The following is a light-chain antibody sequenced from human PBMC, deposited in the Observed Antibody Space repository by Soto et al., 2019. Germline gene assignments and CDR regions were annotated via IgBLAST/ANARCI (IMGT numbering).Light chain of an antibody. J-gene: IGKJ5*01. V-gene: IGKV1-39*01. CDR3: QQSYSTPHT. CDR1: QDISSY. Sequence: IQVTQSPSSLSASVGDRVTITCRASQDISSYLAWYQQKPGKAPTLLIYAASTLQSGVPSRFSGSGSGTDFTLTISSLQPEDFATYYCQQSYSTPHTFGQGTRLEIK. CDR2: AAS.